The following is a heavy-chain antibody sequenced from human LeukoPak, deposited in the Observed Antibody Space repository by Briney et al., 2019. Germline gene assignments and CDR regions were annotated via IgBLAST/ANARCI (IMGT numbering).Heavy chain of an antibody. CDR3: ASRSGGDDY. D-gene: IGHD3-3*01. Sequence: PSETLSLTCTVSGGSISSSSYYWGWIRQPPGKGLEWIGSIYYSGSTYYNPSLKSRVTISVDTSKNQFSLKLSSVTAADTAVYYCASRSGGDDYWGQGTLVTVSS. CDR2: IYYSGST. J-gene: IGHJ4*02. V-gene: IGHV4-39*07. CDR1: GGSISSSSYY.